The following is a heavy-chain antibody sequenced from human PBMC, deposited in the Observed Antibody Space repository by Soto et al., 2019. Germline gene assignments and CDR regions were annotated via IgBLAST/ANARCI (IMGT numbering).Heavy chain of an antibody. CDR3: ARQLVVVEGNWFDP. V-gene: IGHV3-48*01. Sequence: SGFTFSSYSMNWVRQAPGKGLEWVSYISSSSSTIYYADSVKGRFTISVDTSKNQFSLKLSSVTAADTAVYYCARQLVVVEGNWFDPWGQGTLVTVS. CDR1: GFTFSSYS. J-gene: IGHJ5*02. D-gene: IGHD2-2*01. CDR2: ISSSSSTI.